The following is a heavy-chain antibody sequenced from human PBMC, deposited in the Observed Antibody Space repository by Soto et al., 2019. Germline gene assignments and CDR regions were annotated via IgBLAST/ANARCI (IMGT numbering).Heavy chain of an antibody. CDR3: ARALSVAQYYYYMDV. Sequence: QVQLVQSGPEVKKPGASVKVSCKTSGYTFTTYGISWVRQAPGQGLEWMGWISPYNGDTHYAQKFQGRVTMTTDTSTTTACMELRTLRSDDRAIYFCARALSVAQYYYYMDVWGKGTTVAVSS. D-gene: IGHD6-19*01. V-gene: IGHV1-18*01. J-gene: IGHJ6*03. CDR1: GYTFTTYG. CDR2: ISPYNGDT.